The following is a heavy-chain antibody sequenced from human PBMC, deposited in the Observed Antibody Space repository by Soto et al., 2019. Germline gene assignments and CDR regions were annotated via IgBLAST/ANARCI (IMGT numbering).Heavy chain of an antibody. CDR2: IYYSGST. J-gene: IGHJ4*02. CDR1: C. V-gene: IGHV4-39*01. D-gene: IGHD4-17*01. Sequence: CCIRISQPPGKGLEWIGSIYYSGSTYYNPSLKSRVTISVDTSKNQFSLKLSSVTAADTAVYYCARHPTVTDYFDYWGQGTLVTVSS. CDR3: ARHPTVTDYFDY.